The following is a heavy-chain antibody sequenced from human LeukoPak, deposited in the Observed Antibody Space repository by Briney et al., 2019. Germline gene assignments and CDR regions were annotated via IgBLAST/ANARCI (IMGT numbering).Heavy chain of an antibody. D-gene: IGHD2-2*01. J-gene: IGHJ6*03. Sequence: PGGSLRLSCAASGFTVSSNYMSWVRQAPGKGLEWVSVIYSGGSTYYADSVKGRFTISRDNSKNTLYLQMNSLRAEDTAGYYCARDGCSSTSCYSYYYYYYMDVWGKGTTVTVSS. CDR3: ARDGCSSTSCYSYYYYYYMDV. V-gene: IGHV3-66*02. CDR1: GFTVSSNY. CDR2: IYSGGST.